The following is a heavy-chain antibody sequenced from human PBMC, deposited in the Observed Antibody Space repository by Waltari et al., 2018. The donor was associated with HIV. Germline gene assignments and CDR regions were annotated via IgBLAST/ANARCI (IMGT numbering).Heavy chain of an antibody. J-gene: IGHJ6*02. CDR3: AKVAGRSGSYSHYYYGMDV. Sequence: QVQLVESGGGVVQPGGSLRLSCAASGFALKNFAMPWVRQAPGKGLEWVAVISYDGDQYYADSVKGRFTISRDNSKKSLFLQMSSLRPEDSAVYYCAKVAGRSGSYSHYYYGMDVWGQGTTVTVS. CDR2: ISYDGDQ. D-gene: IGHD1-26*01. V-gene: IGHV3-30*18. CDR1: GFALKNFA.